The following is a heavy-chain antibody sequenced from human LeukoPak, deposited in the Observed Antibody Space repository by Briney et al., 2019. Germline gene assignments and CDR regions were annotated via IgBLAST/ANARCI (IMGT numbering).Heavy chain of an antibody. CDR1: GYTFTSYA. CDR3: ARGKVYYYGSGRDNWFDP. Sequence: GASVKVSCKASGYTFTSYAMNWVRQAPGQGLEWMGWINTNTGNPTYAQGFTGRFVFSLDTSVSTAYLQISSLKAENTAVYYCARGKVYYYGSGRDNWFDPWGQGTLVTVSS. J-gene: IGHJ5*02. D-gene: IGHD3-10*01. CDR2: INTNTGNP. V-gene: IGHV7-4-1*02.